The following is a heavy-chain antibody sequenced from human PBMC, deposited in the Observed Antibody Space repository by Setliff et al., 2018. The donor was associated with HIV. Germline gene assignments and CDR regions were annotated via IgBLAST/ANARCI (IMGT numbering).Heavy chain of an antibody. V-gene: IGHV5-51*01. Sequence: PGESLKISCKGSEYTFATYWIGWVRQVPGKGLEWMAIIYPDDSNIRYNPSFQSRVTISVDRSITTAYLQWNSLETSGTAIYFCARRDGRRMNAFDFWGQGTMVTVSS. CDR3: ARRDGRRMNAFDF. D-gene: IGHD2-21*02. CDR2: IYPDDSNI. CDR1: EYTFATYW. J-gene: IGHJ3*01.